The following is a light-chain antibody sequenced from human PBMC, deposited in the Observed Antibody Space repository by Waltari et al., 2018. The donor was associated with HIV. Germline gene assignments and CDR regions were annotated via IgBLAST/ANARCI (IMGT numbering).Light chain of an antibody. CDR3: QSTDRSGTYWV. Sequence: SYELTQPPSVSVSPGQTASITCSGDALPKHYAYWFQQKPGQAPVLVIYQDTERPSGIPERLSGSSLGTMVTLTITGVQAEDEADYYCQSTDRSGTYWVFGGGTKLTVL. V-gene: IGLV3-25*03. CDR1: ALPKHY. J-gene: IGLJ3*02. CDR2: QDT.